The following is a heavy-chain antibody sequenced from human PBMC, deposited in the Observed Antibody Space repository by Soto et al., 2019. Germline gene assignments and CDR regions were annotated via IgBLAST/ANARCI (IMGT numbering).Heavy chain of an antibody. CDR2: MNPNSGNT. Sequence: QVQLVQSGAEVKTPGASVKVSCKASGYTFTSYDINWVRQATGQGLEWMGWMNPNSGNTGYAQKFQGRVTMTRNTSISTAYMELSSLRSEDTAVYYCQVGGWNDYYYYYMDVWGKGTTVTVSS. CDR3: QVGGWNDYYYYYMDV. V-gene: IGHV1-8*01. J-gene: IGHJ6*03. CDR1: GYTFTSYD. D-gene: IGHD6-19*01.